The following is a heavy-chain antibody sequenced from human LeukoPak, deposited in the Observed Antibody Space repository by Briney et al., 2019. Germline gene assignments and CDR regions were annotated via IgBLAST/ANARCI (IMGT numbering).Heavy chain of an antibody. V-gene: IGHV2-5*02. D-gene: IGHD5-18*01. CDR3: AHLATLVDTAMDDGAYSFDY. CDR1: GFSLSTSGVG. Sequence: ESGPTLVKPTQTLTLTCSFSGFSLSTSGVGVGWIRQPPGKALEWLALIYWDDDKRYSPSLKSRLTITKDTSKNQVVLTMTNMDPVDTATYYCAHLATLVDTAMDDGAYSFDYWGQGTLVTVSS. J-gene: IGHJ4*02. CDR2: IYWDDDK.